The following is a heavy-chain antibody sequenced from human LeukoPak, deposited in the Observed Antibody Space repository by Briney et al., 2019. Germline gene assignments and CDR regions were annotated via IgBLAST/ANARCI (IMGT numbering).Heavy chain of an antibody. CDR2: ISYDGSNK. Sequence: GGSLRLSCAASGFTFSSYAMHWVRQAPGKGLEWVAVISYDGSNKCYADSVKGRFTISRDNSKNTLYLQMNSLRAKDTAVYYCAREYYYGSGSYYNPFYYYYYGMDVWGQGTTVTVSS. CDR1: GFTFSSYA. V-gene: IGHV3-30*04. CDR3: AREYYYGSGSYYNPFYYYYYGMDV. D-gene: IGHD3-10*01. J-gene: IGHJ6*02.